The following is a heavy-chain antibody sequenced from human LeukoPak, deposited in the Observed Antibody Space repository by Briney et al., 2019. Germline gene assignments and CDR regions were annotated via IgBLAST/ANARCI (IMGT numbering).Heavy chain of an antibody. Sequence: KPSETLSLTRTVSGGSISSSSYYWGWIRQPPGKGLEWIGSIYYSGSTYYNPSLKSRVTISVDTSKNQFSLKLSSVTAADTAVYYCARSPRTATVVRDRTPRGINGMDVWGQGTTVTVSS. V-gene: IGHV4-39*01. CDR1: GGSISSSSYY. CDR3: ARSPRTATVVRDRTPRGINGMDV. CDR2: IYYSGST. J-gene: IGHJ6*02. D-gene: IGHD4-17*01.